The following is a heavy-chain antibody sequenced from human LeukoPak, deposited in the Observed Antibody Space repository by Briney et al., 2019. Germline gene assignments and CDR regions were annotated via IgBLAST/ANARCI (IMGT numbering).Heavy chain of an antibody. V-gene: IGHV3-7*03. D-gene: IGHD6-19*01. J-gene: IGHJ4*02. CDR3: VKNNGWFHLAQ. Sequence: GRSLRLSCAASGFNFRDHWMDWVRQAPGKGLEWVGHIKTDGSETYYLDSLRGRFSISRDNTNNALYLQMNSLRVEDTAVYYCVKNNGWFHLAQWGQGTLVTVSS. CDR2: IKTDGSET. CDR1: GFNFRDHW.